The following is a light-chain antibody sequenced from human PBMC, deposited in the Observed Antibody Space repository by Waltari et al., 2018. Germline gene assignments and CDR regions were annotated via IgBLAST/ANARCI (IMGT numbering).Light chain of an antibody. CDR1: NSAVGAYNN. Sequence: QSALTQPRSVSGSPGQSVTPPCTGTNSAVGAYNNVSWYQQPPGQAPKLVIYDVDKPPSEVPDRFSGSKAGNTASLTISGLQADDEADYYCCSYAGRYTSVFGGGTK. CDR3: CSYAGRYTSV. CDR2: DVD. V-gene: IGLV2-11*01. J-gene: IGLJ2*01.